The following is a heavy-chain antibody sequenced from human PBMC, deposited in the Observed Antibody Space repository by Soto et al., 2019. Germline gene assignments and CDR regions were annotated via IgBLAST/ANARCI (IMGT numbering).Heavy chain of an antibody. CDR2: IYYSGIT. V-gene: IGHV4-61*08. Sequence: SETLSLTCTVSGGSVSSEGYYWSWMRQPPGKGLEWICYIYYSGITDYNPSLRSRATISVQKSKNQCSLRLNSGTAADTAVYYCAMYPPWEQLLNHWGQGTLVTVSS. CDR1: GGSVSSEGYY. CDR3: AMYPPWEQLLNH. D-gene: IGHD1-26*01. J-gene: IGHJ4*02.